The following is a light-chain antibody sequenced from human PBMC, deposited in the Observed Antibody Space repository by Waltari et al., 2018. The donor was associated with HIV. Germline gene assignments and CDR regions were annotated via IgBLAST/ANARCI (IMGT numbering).Light chain of an antibody. V-gene: IGLV2-14*01. CDR3: CSYTGTNSLH. Sequence: QSALTQPASVSGSPGPSITISCPGARSYVGCYDCISWYQQHPGKAPSLFIYEVTNRPSGVSNRFFGSKSANTASLTISGLQADDEADYYCSYTGTNSLHFGGGTKVTVL. CDR2: EVT. J-gene: IGLJ2*01. CDR1: RSYVGCYDC.